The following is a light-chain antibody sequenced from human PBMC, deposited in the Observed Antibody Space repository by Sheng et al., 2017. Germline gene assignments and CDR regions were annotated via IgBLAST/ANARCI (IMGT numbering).Light chain of an antibody. V-gene: IGLV3-21*03. CDR2: DDR. Sequence: YVLTQPPSLSVAPGKTARITCGGNNIGSKNVHWYQQKPGQAPVLVVYDDRDRPSGIPERLSGYNSGNTATLTISRVEAGDEAEYYCQVWDSSSDGVVFGGGTKLIVL. CDR1: NIGSKN. J-gene: IGLJ2*01. CDR3: QVWDSSSDGVV.